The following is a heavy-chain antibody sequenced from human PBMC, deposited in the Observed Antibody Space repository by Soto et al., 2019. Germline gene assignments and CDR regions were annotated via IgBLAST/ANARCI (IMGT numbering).Heavy chain of an antibody. CDR1: GFAISTYN. V-gene: IGHV3-48*01. CDR3: AGAFDM. Sequence: PGGSLRLSCAASGFAISTYNMNWVRQAPGKGLEWVSYISSSSSSSSSSTIYYADSVRGRFTISRDSAKNSIFLQMDSLRAEDTAVYYCAGAFDMWGQGTMVTVSS. CDR2: ISSSSSSSSSSTI. J-gene: IGHJ3*02.